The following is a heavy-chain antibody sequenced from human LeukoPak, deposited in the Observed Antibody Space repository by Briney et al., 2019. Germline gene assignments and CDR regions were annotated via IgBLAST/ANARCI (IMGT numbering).Heavy chain of an antibody. Sequence: ASVKVSCKASGGTFSSYANSWVRQAPGQGVEWMGGIIPIFGTANYAQKFQGRVTITADKSTSTAYMELSSLRSEDTAVYYCARARSYGDYFDYWGQGTLVTVSS. CDR1: GGTFSSYA. CDR2: IIPIFGTA. V-gene: IGHV1-69*06. J-gene: IGHJ4*02. D-gene: IGHD1-26*01. CDR3: ARARSYGDYFDY.